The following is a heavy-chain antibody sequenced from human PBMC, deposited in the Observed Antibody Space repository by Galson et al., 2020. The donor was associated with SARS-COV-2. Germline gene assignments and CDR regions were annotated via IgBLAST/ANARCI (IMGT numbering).Heavy chain of an antibody. CDR2: IHSGGST. CDR1: GFPVTRNY. J-gene: IGHJ3*01. CDR3: ARAVGRITTLRGAFDV. V-gene: IGHV3-53*04. D-gene: IGHD3-16*01. Sequence: GGSLRPSCAASGFPVTRNYMTWVRQAPGTGLEWVSLIHSGGSTYYADSVKGRFTISRHSSENTRDLQMNSLRPEDTAVYYCARAVGRITTLRGAFDVWGQGTMGTV.